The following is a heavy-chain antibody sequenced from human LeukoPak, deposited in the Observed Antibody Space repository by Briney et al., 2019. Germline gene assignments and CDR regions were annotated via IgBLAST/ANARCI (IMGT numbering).Heavy chain of an antibody. CDR3: ARELRGYSYGYSHYFDY. J-gene: IGHJ4*02. CDR2: ISAYNGNT. V-gene: IGHV1-18*01. Sequence: GASVKVSCKASGYTFTSYGISWVRQAPGQGLEWMGWISAYNGNTNYAQTLQGRVTMTTDTSTSTAYMELRSLRSDDTAVYYCARELRGYSYGYSHYFDYWGQGTLVTVSS. D-gene: IGHD5-18*01. CDR1: GYTFTSYG.